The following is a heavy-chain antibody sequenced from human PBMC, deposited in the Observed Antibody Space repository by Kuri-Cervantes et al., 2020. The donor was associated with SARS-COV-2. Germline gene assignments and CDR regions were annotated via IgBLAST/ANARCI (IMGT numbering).Heavy chain of an antibody. CDR2: FSYGAST. D-gene: IGHD3-9*01. J-gene: IGHJ6*02. CDR1: GDFISNYF. CDR3: ARSQVLKHLDWPYKLSYRYHMDV. V-gene: IGHV4-59*01. Sequence: SETLSLTCTVSGDFISNYFWTWIRQPPGKGLEWIGYFSYGASTDYNPSLKSRVTISVDTSTNQISLRLTSVTAADTAVYFCARSQVLKHLDWPYKLSYRYHMDVWGQGTTVTVSS.